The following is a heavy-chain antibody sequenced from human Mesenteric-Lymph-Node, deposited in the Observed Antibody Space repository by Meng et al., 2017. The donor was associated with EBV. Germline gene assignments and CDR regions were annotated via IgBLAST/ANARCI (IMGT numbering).Heavy chain of an antibody. J-gene: IGHJ4*02. V-gene: IGHV2-5*02. Sequence: QITLKESGPTLVKPXXXXTXTXTFXGFSFSTDGVGVAWIRQPPGEALEWLAVIYWDNDKRYSPSLKSRFTITKDTSKNQVVLTMIDMDPADTATYFCARNNGYYYGPSGYLYLGHWGQGILVTVSS. CDR1: GFSFSTDGVG. CDR3: ARNNGYYYGPSGYLYLGH. D-gene: IGHD3-22*01. CDR2: IYWDNDK.